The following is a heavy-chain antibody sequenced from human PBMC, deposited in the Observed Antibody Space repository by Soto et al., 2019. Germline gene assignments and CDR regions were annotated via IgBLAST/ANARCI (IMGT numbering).Heavy chain of an antibody. CDR3: ARGNVVAIDY. D-gene: IGHD2-21*01. CDR1: GGSISSGGSS. CDR2: IYHSGST. J-gene: IGHJ4*02. V-gene: IGHV4-30-2*01. Sequence: QLQLQESGSGLVKPSQTLSLTCAVSGGSISSGGSSWNWIRQPPGKGLEWIGYIYHSGSTYYNPSLXSXAXIXXDRSKNQFSLKLRSVTAADTAVYYCARGNVVAIDYWGQGTLVTVSS.